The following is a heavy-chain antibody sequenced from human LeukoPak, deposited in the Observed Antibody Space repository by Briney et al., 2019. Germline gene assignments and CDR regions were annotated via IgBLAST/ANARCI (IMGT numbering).Heavy chain of an antibody. J-gene: IGHJ4*02. CDR1: GYSFTSYW. CDR2: IYPGDSDT. V-gene: IGHV5-51*01. CDR3: ARRGEAMDPFDY. Sequence: KPGESLKISCKDFGYSFTSYWIGWVRQMPGKGLEWMGIIYPGDSDTRYSPSFQGQVTISADKSINTAYLQWSSLKASDTAIYYCARRGEAMDPFDYWGQGTLVTVSS. D-gene: IGHD5-18*01.